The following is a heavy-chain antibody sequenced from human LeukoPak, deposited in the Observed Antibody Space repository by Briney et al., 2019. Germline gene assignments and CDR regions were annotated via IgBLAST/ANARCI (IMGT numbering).Heavy chain of an antibody. CDR1: GGTFSSYA. Sequence: GASVKVSCKASGGTFSSYAISWVRQAPGQGLEWMGRIIPIFGTANYAQKFQGRVTITTDESTSTAYMELSSRRSEDTAVYYCARGVDSSGYGVFDYWGQGTLVTVSS. CDR2: IIPIFGTA. V-gene: IGHV1-69*05. J-gene: IGHJ4*02. CDR3: ARGVDSSGYGVFDY. D-gene: IGHD3-22*01.